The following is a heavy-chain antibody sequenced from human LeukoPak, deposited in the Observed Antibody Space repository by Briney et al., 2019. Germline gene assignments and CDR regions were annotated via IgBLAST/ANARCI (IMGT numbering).Heavy chain of an antibody. Sequence: ASVTVSCKASGYTFTDYYMHWVRQAPGQGLEWMGWIHPKSGGTNYAQKFQDRVTMSRDTSITTAYMELSRLRSDDTAVYYCAATNWAAGVAFDYWGQGTLVIVSS. D-gene: IGHD7-27*01. CDR1: GYTFTDYY. CDR3: AATNWAAGVAFDY. CDR2: IHPKSGGT. V-gene: IGHV1-2*02. J-gene: IGHJ4*02.